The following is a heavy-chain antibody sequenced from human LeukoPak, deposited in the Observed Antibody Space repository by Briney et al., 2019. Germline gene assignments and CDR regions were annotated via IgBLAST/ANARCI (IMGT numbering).Heavy chain of an antibody. CDR1: GYSISSAYS. CDR2: IYHNGNT. J-gene: IGHJ4*02. D-gene: IGHD3-22*01. CDR3: ASYKTYYDSRGNPFDY. V-gene: IGHV4-38-2*02. Sequence: PSETLSLTCTVFGYSISSAYSWGWIRQPPGKGLEWIGSIYHNGNTYYNSSLKSRVTISADTSENQFSLKLSSVTAADTAVYYCASYKTYYDSRGNPFDYWGQGTLVTVST.